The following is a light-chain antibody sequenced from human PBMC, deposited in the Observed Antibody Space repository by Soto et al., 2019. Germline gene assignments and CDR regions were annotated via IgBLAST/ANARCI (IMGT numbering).Light chain of an antibody. CDR3: QKYGSSPKT. V-gene: IGKV3-11*01. CDR2: DAS. CDR1: QSVSNY. Sequence: EVVLTQSPATLSLSPGERATLSCRTSQSVSNYLAWYQQKPGQAPRLLIYDASNRATGIPATFSGSGSGTDFTLTLSSIEPEDFAVYDCQKYGSSPKTVGLGTKGEIK. J-gene: IGKJ1*01.